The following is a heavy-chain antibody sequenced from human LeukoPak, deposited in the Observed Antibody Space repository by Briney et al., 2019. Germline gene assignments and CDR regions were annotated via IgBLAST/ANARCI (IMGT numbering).Heavy chain of an antibody. Sequence: GGSLRLSCAASGFTFSSYAMHWVRQAPGKGLEWVAVISYDGSNKYYTDSVKGRFTISRDNSKNTLYLQMNSLRAEDTAVYYCAKDHIRSSPYYFDYWGQGTLVTVSS. CDR2: ISYDGSNK. V-gene: IGHV3-30-3*01. D-gene: IGHD2-21*01. CDR3: AKDHIRSSPYYFDY. CDR1: GFTFSSYA. J-gene: IGHJ4*02.